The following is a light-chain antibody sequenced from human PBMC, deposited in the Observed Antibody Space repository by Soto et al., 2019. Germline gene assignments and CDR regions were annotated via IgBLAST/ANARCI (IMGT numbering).Light chain of an antibody. CDR2: AAS. CDR3: KQYNHAPT. Sequence: DIQMTQSPSSLSASVGDRVTITCRASQGISNYLAWYQQKPGKVPELRTYAASTLQSGVPSRFSGSGSGTDFTLTISSLQPEDVAYYFCKQYNHAPTFGGGTKVEIK. J-gene: IGKJ4*01. CDR1: QGISNY. V-gene: IGKV1-27*01.